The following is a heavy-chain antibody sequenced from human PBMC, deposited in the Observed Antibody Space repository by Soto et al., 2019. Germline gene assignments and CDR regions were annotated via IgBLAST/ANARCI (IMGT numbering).Heavy chain of an antibody. D-gene: IGHD3-10*01. J-gene: IGHJ4*01. CDR2: IKQDGSEK. Sequence: EVQLVESGGGLVQPGGSLRLSCAASGFTFSSYWMSWVRQAPGKGLEWVANIKQDGSEKYYVDSVKGRFTISRDNAKNSLYLQRDSRRAEDTAVYYCAIVRAPFESCVDYWGHGTLVTVSS. CDR1: GFTFSSYW. CDR3: AIVRAPFESCVDY. V-gene: IGHV3-7*01.